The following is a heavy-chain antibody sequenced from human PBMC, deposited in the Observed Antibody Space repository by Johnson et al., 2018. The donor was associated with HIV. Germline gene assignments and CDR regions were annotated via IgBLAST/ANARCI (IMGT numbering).Heavy chain of an antibody. V-gene: IGHV3-30*03. CDR2: ISFDGTNK. Sequence: QMQLVESGGAVVQPGRSLRLSCAASGFTFRNYGMHWVRQAPGKGLEWVAVISFDGTNKYYAESVKGLSTISRDNSNNTLYLQMNSLRPEDTGVYYCARDWGLYSSGWYVDAFDIWGQGTMVTVSS. CDR3: ARDWGLYSSGWYVDAFDI. J-gene: IGHJ3*02. D-gene: IGHD6-19*01. CDR1: GFTFRNYG.